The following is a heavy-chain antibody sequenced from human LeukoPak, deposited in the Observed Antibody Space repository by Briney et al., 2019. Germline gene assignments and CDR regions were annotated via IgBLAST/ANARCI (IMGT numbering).Heavy chain of an antibody. CDR2: IWYDGSNK. Sequence: GGSLRLSCAASGITFSSYGMHWVRQAPGKGLEWVAVIWYDGSNKYYADSVKGRFTISRDNSKNTLYLQMNSLRAEDTAVYYCARYEGYSYGEMFDYWGQGTLVTVSS. D-gene: IGHD5-18*01. V-gene: IGHV3-33*01. J-gene: IGHJ4*02. CDR3: ARYEGYSYGEMFDY. CDR1: GITFSSYG.